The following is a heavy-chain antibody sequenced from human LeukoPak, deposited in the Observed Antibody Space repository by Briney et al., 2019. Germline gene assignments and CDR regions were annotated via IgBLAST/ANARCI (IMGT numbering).Heavy chain of an antibody. V-gene: IGHV4-34*01. J-gene: IGHJ4*02. CDR2: INHSGST. D-gene: IGHD4-17*01. CDR3: ARGHYGGSWGFDY. Sequence: SETLSLTCAVYGGSFSGYYWSWIRQPPGKGLEWIGEINHSGSTNYNPSLKSRVTISVDTSKNQFSLKLSSVTAADTAVYYCARGHYGGSWGFDYWGQGTLVAVSS. CDR1: GGSFSGYY.